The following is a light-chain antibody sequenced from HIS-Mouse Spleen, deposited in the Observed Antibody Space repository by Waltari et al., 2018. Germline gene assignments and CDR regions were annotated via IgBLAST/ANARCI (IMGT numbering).Light chain of an antibody. CDR1: SSAFGSYNL. V-gene: IGLV2-23*01. J-gene: IGLJ3*02. CDR3: CSYAGSSTWV. CDR2: EGS. Sequence: QSALTQPASVSGSPGQSITIPCTGTSSAFGSYNLVSWYQQHPGKAPKLMIYEGSKRPSGVSNRFSGSKSGNTASLTISGLQAEDEADYYCCSYAGSSTWVFGGGTKLTVL.